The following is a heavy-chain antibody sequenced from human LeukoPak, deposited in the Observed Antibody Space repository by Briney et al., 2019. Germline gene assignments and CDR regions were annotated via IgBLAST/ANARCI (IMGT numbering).Heavy chain of an antibody. D-gene: IGHD2-2*03. V-gene: IGHV3-23*01. CDR1: GFTFSSYA. J-gene: IGHJ5*02. CDR3: AKDGYCSSTSCQSLWFDP. Sequence: GGSLRLSCAASGFTFSSYAMSWVRQAPGKGLEWVSAISGSGGSTYYADSVKGRFPISRDNSKNTLYLQMNSLRAEDTAVYYCAKDGYCSSTSCQSLWFDPWGQGTLVTVSS. CDR2: ISGSGGST.